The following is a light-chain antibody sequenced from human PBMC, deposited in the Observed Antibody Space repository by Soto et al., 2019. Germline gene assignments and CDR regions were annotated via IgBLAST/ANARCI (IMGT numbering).Light chain of an antibody. CDR2: AAS. CDR3: QQSYSTPYT. Sequence: DLQMTQSPSSLSASVGDRVTITCRASQSTSIYLNWYQQKPGKAPKLLIYAASSLQSGVPSRFSGSESGTDFTLTISSLQPEDFANYYCQQSYSTPYTFGQGTKLEI. CDR1: QSTSIY. V-gene: IGKV1-39*01. J-gene: IGKJ2*01.